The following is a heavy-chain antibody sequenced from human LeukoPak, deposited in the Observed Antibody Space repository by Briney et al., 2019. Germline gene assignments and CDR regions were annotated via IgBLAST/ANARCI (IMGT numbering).Heavy chain of an antibody. CDR3: TRDDGGVGATIDY. Sequence: GGSLRLSCAASGFTFSSYSMNWVRQAPGKGLEWVSYISSSSTIYYADSVKGRFTISRGNAKNSLYLQMNSLRAEDTAVYYRTRDDGGVGATIDYWGQGTLVTVSS. CDR1: GFTFSSYS. CDR2: ISSSSTI. J-gene: IGHJ4*02. V-gene: IGHV3-48*01. D-gene: IGHD1-26*01.